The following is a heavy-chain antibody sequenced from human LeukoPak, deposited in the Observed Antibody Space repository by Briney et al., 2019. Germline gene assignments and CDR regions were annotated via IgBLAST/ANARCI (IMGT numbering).Heavy chain of an antibody. V-gene: IGHV4-34*01. J-gene: IGHJ3*02. D-gene: IGHD3-22*01. CDR2: INHSGST. CDR3: ARDGPYYYDSSGYYYEAFDI. CDR1: GGSFSGYY. Sequence: PSETLSLTCAVYGGSFSGYYWSWIRQPPGKGLEWIGEINHSGSTNYNPSLKSRVTISVDTSKNQFSLKLSSVTAADTAVYYCARDGPYYYDSSGYYYEAFDIWGQGTMVTVSS.